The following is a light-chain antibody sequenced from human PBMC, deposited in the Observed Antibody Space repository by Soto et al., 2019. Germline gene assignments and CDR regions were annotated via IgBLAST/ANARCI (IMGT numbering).Light chain of an antibody. CDR2: EVR. V-gene: IGLV2-14*01. CDR1: MRDIGAYNL. CDR3: SSFTSRSSLI. J-gene: IGLJ2*01. Sequence: QSALTQPASVSGSPGQSITIFCAGTMRDIGAYNLVSWYQQQPGRAPQLIIYEVRNRPSGSSFRFSGSKSGNTASLTISGLQAEDEADYYCSSFTSRSSLIFGGGTKVTVL.